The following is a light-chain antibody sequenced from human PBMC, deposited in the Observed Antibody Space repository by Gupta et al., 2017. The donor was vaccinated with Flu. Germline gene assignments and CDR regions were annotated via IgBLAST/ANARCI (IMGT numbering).Light chain of an antibody. J-gene: IGKJ4*01. CDR3: QHDNSYPVT. CDR2: AAS. CDR1: QGISTW. V-gene: IGKV1D-16*01. Sequence: DIQMTQSPSSLSASVGDRVTITCRASQGISTWLAWYQLKPGKAPRSLIYAASYVRSGVPSRFSGSGSGTDFTLTISSLQPEDFATYSCQHDNSYPVTFGRGTKVEIK.